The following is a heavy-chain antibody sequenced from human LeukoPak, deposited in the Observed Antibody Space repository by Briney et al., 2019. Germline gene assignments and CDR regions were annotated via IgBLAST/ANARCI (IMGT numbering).Heavy chain of an antibody. CDR1: GYSFTSYW. V-gene: IGHV5-51*01. Sequence: GESLKISCKGSGYSFTSYWIGWVRQMPGKGLEWMGIIYPGVSDTRHSPSFQGQVTISADKSISTAYLQWSSLKASDTAMYYCAKGAEEGVVITAVYYYYMDVWGKGTTVTISS. J-gene: IGHJ6*03. CDR2: IYPGVSDT. CDR3: AKGAEEGVVITAVYYYYMDV. D-gene: IGHD3-22*01.